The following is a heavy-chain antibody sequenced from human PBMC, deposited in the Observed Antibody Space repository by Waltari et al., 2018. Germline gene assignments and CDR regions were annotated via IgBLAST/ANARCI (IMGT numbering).Heavy chain of an antibody. V-gene: IGHV4-59*08. D-gene: IGHD1-26*01. Sequence: QVQLQESGPGLVKPSETLSLTCTVSGGSISSYYWSWIRQPPGKGLEWIGYIYYSGSTNYNPSLKSRVTISVDTSKNQFSLKLSSVTAADTAVYYCARHVGPVGYYYYYMDVWGKGTTVTISS. CDR3: ARHVGPVGYYYYYMDV. J-gene: IGHJ6*03. CDR2: IYYSGST. CDR1: GGSISSYY.